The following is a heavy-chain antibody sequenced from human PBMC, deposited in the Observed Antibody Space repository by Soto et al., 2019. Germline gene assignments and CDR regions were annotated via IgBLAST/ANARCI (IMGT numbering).Heavy chain of an antibody. CDR3: ARGNYCSSTSCYKNWFDP. Sequence: WASVKVSCKASGYTFTGYYMHWVRQAPGQGLEWMGWINPNSGGTNYAQKFQGWVTMTRDTSISTAYMELSRLRSDDTAVYYCARGNYCSSTSCYKNWFDPWGQGTLVTVYS. D-gene: IGHD2-2*02. V-gene: IGHV1-2*04. CDR2: INPNSGGT. CDR1: GYTFTGYY. J-gene: IGHJ5*02.